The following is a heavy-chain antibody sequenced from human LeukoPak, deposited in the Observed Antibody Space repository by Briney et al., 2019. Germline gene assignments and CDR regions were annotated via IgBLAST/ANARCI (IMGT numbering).Heavy chain of an antibody. CDR2: ISPYNGNT. D-gene: IGHD2-2*01. J-gene: IGHJ6*02. CDR3: ARGAGYCSSTSCYVFSVDYYYYGMDV. Sequence: GASVKVSCKASGYTFTSYDISWVRQAPGQGLEWMGWISPYNGNTNYAQKLQGRVTMTTDTSTSTAYMELRSLRSDDTAVYYCARGAGYCSSTSCYVFSVDYYYYGMDVWGQGTTVTVSS. V-gene: IGHV1-18*01. CDR1: GYTFTSYD.